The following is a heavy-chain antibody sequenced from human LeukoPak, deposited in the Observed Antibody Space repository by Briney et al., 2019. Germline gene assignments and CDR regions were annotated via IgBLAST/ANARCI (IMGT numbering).Heavy chain of an antibody. CDR2: INPNSGGT. Sequence: GASVKVSCKASGYTFTGYYMHWVRQAPGQGLEWMGWINPNSGGTNYAQKFQGRVTMTRDTSISTAYTELSRLRSDDTAVYYCARVRVTMVRGGNWFDPWGQGTLVTVSS. CDR3: ARVRVTMVRGGNWFDP. D-gene: IGHD3-10*01. CDR1: GYTFTGYY. V-gene: IGHV1-2*02. J-gene: IGHJ5*02.